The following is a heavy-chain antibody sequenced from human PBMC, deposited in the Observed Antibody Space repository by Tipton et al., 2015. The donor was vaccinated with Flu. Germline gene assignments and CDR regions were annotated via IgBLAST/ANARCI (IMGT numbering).Heavy chain of an antibody. CDR3: ALYPPRLFSGCDLGPH. J-gene: IGHJ4*02. Sequence: SLRLSCAASGFSFSNYNSHWVRQAPGKGLEWVAVISHDGSYVFSADTVKGRFTISRDNPKNTLYLQMNSLRPEDTAVYYCALYPPRLFSGCDLGPHGGQGTLVPVSS. CDR2: ISHDGSYV. D-gene: IGHD5-12*01. V-gene: IGHV3-30*03. CDR1: GFSFSNYN.